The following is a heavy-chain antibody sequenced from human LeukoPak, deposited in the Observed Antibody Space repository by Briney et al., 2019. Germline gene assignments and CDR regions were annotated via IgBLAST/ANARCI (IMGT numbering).Heavy chain of an antibody. D-gene: IGHD5-12*01. Sequence: GTSLRLSCAASGFTFSRCAMHWVRQAPGKGLEWVAVISYDGLDKKYADSVKGRFTISRDNSKNTLYLQMNSLRAEDTAVYYCASPPEGYSGYDSLCLFAYWGQGTQVTVSS. CDR1: GFTFSRCA. J-gene: IGHJ4*02. CDR3: ASPPEGYSGYDSLCLFAY. CDR2: ISYDGLDK. V-gene: IGHV3-30*01.